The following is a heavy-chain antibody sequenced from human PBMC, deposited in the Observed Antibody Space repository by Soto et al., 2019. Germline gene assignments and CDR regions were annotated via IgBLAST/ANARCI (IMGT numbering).Heavy chain of an antibody. CDR3: ATRHLTGYISVRYYYYYGMDV. CDR1: GGTFSSYA. D-gene: IGHD3-9*01. CDR2: IIPIFGTA. J-gene: IGHJ6*02. Sequence: SVKVSCKASGGTFSSYAISWVRQAPGQGLEWMGGIIPIFGTANYAQKFQGRVTITADESTSTAYMELSSLRSEDTAVYYCATRHLTGYISVRYYYYYGMDVWGQGTTVTVSS. V-gene: IGHV1-69*13.